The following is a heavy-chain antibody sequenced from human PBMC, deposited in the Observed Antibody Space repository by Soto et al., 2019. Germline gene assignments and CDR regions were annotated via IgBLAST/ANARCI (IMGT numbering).Heavy chain of an antibody. V-gene: IGHV3-48*02. CDR3: ARDQYWSYWNYYYYGMDV. CDR2: ISSSSSTI. Sequence: EVQLVESGGGLVQPGGSLRLSCAASGFAFSSYSMNWVRQSPGKGLEWVSYISSSSSTISYADSVKGRFTSSRDNAKNSLYLQMNSLRDEDTAVYYCARDQYWSYWNYYYYGMDVWGQGTTVTVSS. J-gene: IGHJ6*02. CDR1: GFAFSSYS. D-gene: IGHD1-26*01.